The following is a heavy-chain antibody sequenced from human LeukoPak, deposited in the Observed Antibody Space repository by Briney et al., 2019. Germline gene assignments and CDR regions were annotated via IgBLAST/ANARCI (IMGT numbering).Heavy chain of an antibody. J-gene: IGHJ4*02. CDR3: AREGGSASSEVY. CDR1: GGSISSSSYY. V-gene: IGHV4-39*07. D-gene: IGHD1-26*01. Sequence: SETLSLTCTVSGGSISSSSYYWGWIRQPPGKGLEWIGSIYYSGSTYYNPSLKSRVTISVDTSKNQFSLKLSSVTAADTAVYYCAREGGSASSEVYWGQGTLVTVSS. CDR2: IYYSGST.